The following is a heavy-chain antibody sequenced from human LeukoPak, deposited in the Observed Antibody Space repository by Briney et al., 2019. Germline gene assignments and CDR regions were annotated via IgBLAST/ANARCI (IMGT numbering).Heavy chain of an antibody. CDR1: GYSFPSYW. Sequence: GESLKISCKGLGYSFPSYWIGWVRQMPGKGLEWMGSIYPGDSDTRYRPSFQGQVTISGDKSISTAYLQWSSLKASDTAMYYCARHVALSRGPAENYYYYYGMDVWGQGTTVTVSS. CDR3: ARHVALSRGPAENYYYYYGMDV. J-gene: IGHJ6*02. D-gene: IGHD2-2*01. CDR2: IYPGDSDT. V-gene: IGHV5-51*01.